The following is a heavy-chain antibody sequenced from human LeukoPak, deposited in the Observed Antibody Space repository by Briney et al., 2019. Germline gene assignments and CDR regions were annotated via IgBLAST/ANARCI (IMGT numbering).Heavy chain of an antibody. Sequence: GGSLRLSCAASGFTFSSYSMNWVRQAPGKGLEWVSYISSSSSTIYYADSVKGRFTISRDNAKNSLYLQMNSLRAEDTAVYYCARDLVRSGWYPAPGYWGQGTLVTVSS. J-gene: IGHJ4*02. CDR2: ISSSSSTI. V-gene: IGHV3-48*01. CDR3: ARDLVRSGWYPAPGY. D-gene: IGHD6-19*01. CDR1: GFTFSSYS.